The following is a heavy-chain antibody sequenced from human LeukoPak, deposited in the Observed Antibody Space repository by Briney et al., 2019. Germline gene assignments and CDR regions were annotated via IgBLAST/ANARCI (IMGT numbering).Heavy chain of an antibody. J-gene: IGHJ4*02. V-gene: IGHV1-2*02. CDR3: ARLADCSSSSCRSFGY. CDR1: GYPFTGYY. Sequence: ASVKVSFKASGYPFTGYYLHWVRQAPGQGLEWMGWINPNSGFTNYAQKFQGRVTMTRDTSISTAHMELSRLRSDDTAVYYCARLADCSSSSCRSFGYWGQGTLVTVSS. D-gene: IGHD2-2*01. CDR2: INPNSGFT.